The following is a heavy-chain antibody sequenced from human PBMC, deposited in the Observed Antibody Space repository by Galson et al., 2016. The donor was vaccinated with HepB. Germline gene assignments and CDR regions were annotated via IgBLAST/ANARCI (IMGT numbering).Heavy chain of an antibody. CDR2: MYHSGGT. CDR1: DGSISSTNW. J-gene: IGHJ6*02. V-gene: IGHV4-4*02. CDR3: ARVPLYNYGMDV. Sequence: SETLSLTCTVSDGSISSTNWRSWIRQPPGKGLEWSGEMYHSGGTYYNPTLKSRVSITVDTSKNQLPLNLSSVTAADTAVYYCARVPLYNYGMDVWGQGTTVTVAS.